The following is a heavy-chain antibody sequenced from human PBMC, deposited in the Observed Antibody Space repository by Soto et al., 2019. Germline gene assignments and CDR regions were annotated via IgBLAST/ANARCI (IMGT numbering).Heavy chain of an antibody. J-gene: IGHJ6*02. CDR3: ARPTGYCTVTTCLYGLDV. D-gene: IGHD2-8*02. Sequence: GGSLRLSCAASGFTFSTYWMHWVRQAPGKGLVWVSRINGAGYSTTYADFVKGRFTVSRDNAKNTLYLQMNSLRAEDTAVYYCARPTGYCTVTTCLYGLDVWGQGTPVTVSS. V-gene: IGHV3-74*03. CDR1: GFTFSTYW. CDR2: INGAGYST.